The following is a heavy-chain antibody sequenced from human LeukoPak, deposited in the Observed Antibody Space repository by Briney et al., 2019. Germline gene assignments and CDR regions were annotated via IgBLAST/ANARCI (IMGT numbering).Heavy chain of an antibody. J-gene: IGHJ4*02. CDR2: IIPIFGTA. V-gene: IGHV1-69*05. Sequence: GASVKVSCKASGGTFSSYAIRWVRQAPGQGLEWMGGIIPIFGTANYAQKFQGRDTITTDESTSTAYMELSSLRSEDTAVYYCAREGRPAGFYYGSGSYVWDYWGQGTLVTVSS. CDR1: GGTFSSYA. CDR3: AREGRPAGFYYGSGSYVWDY. D-gene: IGHD3-10*01.